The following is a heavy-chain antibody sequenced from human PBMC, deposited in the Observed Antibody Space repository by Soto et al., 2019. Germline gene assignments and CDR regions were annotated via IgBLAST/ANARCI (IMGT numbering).Heavy chain of an antibody. Sequence: GGSLRLSCAASGFTFSSYGMHWVRQAPGKGLEWVAVIWYDGSNKYYADSVKGRFTISRDNSKNTLYLQMNSLRAEDTAVYYCARDGYDFCSGYSLNYYYYGMDVWYQGTSVTV. V-gene: IGHV3-33*01. CDR2: IWYDGSNK. CDR3: ARDGYDFCSGYSLNYYYYGMDV. D-gene: IGHD3-3*01. J-gene: IGHJ6*02. CDR1: GFTFSSYG.